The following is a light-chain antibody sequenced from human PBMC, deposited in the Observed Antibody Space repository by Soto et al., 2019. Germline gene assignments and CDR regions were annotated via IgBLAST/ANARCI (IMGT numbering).Light chain of an antibody. J-gene: IGLJ1*01. CDR3: SSYTSSSPYV. CDR1: SSDVGGYNY. Sequence: QSALTQPASVSGSPGQSITISCTGTSSDVGGYNYVSWYQQHPGKAPKLMIYEVSNRPSGVSNRFSGSKSGNTASLTISGXQAXXXXXXYCSSYTSSSPYVFGTGTKVTVL. CDR2: EVS. V-gene: IGLV2-14*01.